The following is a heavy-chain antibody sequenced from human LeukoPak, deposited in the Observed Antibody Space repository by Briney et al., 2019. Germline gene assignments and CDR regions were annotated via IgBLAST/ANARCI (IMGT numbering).Heavy chain of an antibody. Sequence: ASVKVSCKASGYTFTGYYMHWVRQAPGQGLQWMGWINPNSGGTNYAQKFQGRVTMTRDTSISTAYMELSRLRSDDTAVYYCATAQGYYYGSGSLPYWGQGTPVTVSS. CDR1: GYTFTGYY. D-gene: IGHD3-10*01. CDR2: INPNSGGT. V-gene: IGHV1-2*02. CDR3: ATAQGYYYGSGSLPY. J-gene: IGHJ4*02.